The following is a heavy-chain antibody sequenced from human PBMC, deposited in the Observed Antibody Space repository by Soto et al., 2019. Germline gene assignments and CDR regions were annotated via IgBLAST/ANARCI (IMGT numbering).Heavy chain of an antibody. D-gene: IGHD3-3*01. Sequence: PGGSLRLSCAASGFTFSSYAMHWVRQAPGKGLEWVAVISYDGSNKYYADSVKGRFTISRDNSKNTLYLQMNSLRAEDTAVYYCAKDRHYDFWSGSNWFDPWGQGTLVTVSS. CDR2: ISYDGSNK. CDR3: AKDRHYDFWSGSNWFDP. J-gene: IGHJ5*02. CDR1: GFTFSSYA. V-gene: IGHV3-30-3*01.